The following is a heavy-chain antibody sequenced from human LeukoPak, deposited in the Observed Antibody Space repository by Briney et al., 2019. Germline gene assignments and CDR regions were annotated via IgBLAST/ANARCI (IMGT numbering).Heavy chain of an antibody. CDR1: GFAFSTYS. D-gene: IGHD3-16*01. CDR2: ISTSSKYI. CDR3: ARAYGMDV. V-gene: IGHV3-21*01. J-gene: IGHJ6*02. Sequence: GGSLRLSCAASGFAFSTYSMSWVRQAPGKGLEWVSSISTSSKYIYYTDSMKGRFTISRDNAKDSLYLQMNSLRAEDTAVYYCARAYGMDVWGQGTTVTVSS.